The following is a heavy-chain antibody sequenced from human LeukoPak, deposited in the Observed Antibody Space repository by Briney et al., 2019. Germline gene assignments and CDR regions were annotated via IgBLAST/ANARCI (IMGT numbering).Heavy chain of an antibody. V-gene: IGHV4-38-2*02. Sequence: SETLSLTCTVSGYSISSGYYWGWIRQPPGKGLEWIGSIYHSGSTYYNPSLKSRVTTSVDTSRNQFSLKLNSVTAADTAVYYCAKSNGYGLVDIWGQGTMVTVSS. CDR2: IYHSGST. CDR1: GYSISSGYY. J-gene: IGHJ3*02. CDR3: AKSNGYGLVDI. D-gene: IGHD3-10*01.